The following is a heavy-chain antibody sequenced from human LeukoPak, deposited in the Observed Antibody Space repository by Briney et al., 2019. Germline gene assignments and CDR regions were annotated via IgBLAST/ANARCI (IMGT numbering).Heavy chain of an antibody. D-gene: IGHD3-22*01. CDR2: IYYSGST. CDR1: GGPISSSTYY. Sequence: PSETLSLTCTVSGGPISSSTYYWGWIRQAPGKGLEWIGSIYYSGSTYYNPSLKSRATISVDTSKNQFSLKLTSVNAADTALYYCARPRDTTHYYYWGDAFDIWGQGTMVTVSS. J-gene: IGHJ3*02. V-gene: IGHV4-39*01. CDR3: ARPRDTTHYYYWGDAFDI.